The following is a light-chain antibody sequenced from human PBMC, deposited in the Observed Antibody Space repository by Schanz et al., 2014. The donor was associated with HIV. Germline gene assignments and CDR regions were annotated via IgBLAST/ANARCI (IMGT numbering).Light chain of an antibody. V-gene: IGKV1-39*01. Sequence: DIQMTQSPSSLSASVGDRVTITCRASQSISTYLNWYHQKPGKAPKLLIYAASSLHSGVPSRFSGSGSGTEFTLTISSLQPDDLATYYCQQYNGLSPFTFGQGTKLEIK. CDR1: QSISTY. CDR2: AAS. J-gene: IGKJ2*01. CDR3: QQYNGLSPFT.